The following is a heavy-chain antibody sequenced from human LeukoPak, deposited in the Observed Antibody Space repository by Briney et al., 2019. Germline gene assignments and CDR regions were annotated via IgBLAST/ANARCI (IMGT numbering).Heavy chain of an antibody. V-gene: IGHV3-30*18. Sequence: QPGRSLRLSCAASGFTFSSYGMHWVRQAPGKGLEWVAVISYDGSNKYYADSVKGRFTISRDNSKNTLYLQMNSLRAEDTAVYYCAKDREYDILTGYLRTPSMDVWGQGTTVTVSS. CDR3: AKDREYDILTGYLRTPSMDV. J-gene: IGHJ6*02. CDR1: GFTFSSYG. CDR2: ISYDGSNK. D-gene: IGHD3-9*01.